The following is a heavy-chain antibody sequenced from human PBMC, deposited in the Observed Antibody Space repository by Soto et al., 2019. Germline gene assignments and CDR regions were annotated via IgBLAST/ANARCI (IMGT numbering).Heavy chain of an antibody. Sequence: GASVKVSCKASGYTFTCYYIHWVRQAPGQGLEWMGWINPDDGGTIYAQKFQDRVTMTEDTSTDTAYMELSSLRSEDTAVYYCATVALQYSSSSPSVFYYYYYGMDVWGQGTTVTVSS. CDR1: GYTFTCYY. J-gene: IGHJ6*02. D-gene: IGHD6-6*01. V-gene: IGHV1-2*02. CDR2: INPDDGGT. CDR3: ATVALQYSSSSPSVFYYYYYGMDV.